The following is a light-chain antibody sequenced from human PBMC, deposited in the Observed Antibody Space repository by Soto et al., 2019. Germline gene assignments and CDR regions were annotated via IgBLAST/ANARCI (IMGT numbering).Light chain of an antibody. CDR1: QSISSW. Sequence: DIQMTQSPSTLSASVGDRVTITCRASQSISSWLAWYQQKPGKAPKLLIYKASTLESGVPSRFSGSGSGTEFTLTISSLQPDDFATYYCQQYNSDPYPFGQGTNLEIK. CDR2: KAS. V-gene: IGKV1-5*03. CDR3: QQYNSDPYP. J-gene: IGKJ2*01.